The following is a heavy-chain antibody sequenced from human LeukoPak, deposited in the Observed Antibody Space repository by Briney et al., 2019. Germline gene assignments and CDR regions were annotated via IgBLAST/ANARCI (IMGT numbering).Heavy chain of an antibody. V-gene: IGHV3-21*01. D-gene: IGHD6-6*01. CDR1: GFXFSSYS. J-gene: IGHJ4*02. CDR3: AREYSTSWKSFDY. Sequence: GGSLRLSCGASGFXFSSYSMNWVRQALGKGREWVSPVSSGSSYIYHADSVRGRFTISRDNAKNSLSLQMNSLRAEDTAVYYCAREYSTSWKSFDYWGQGTLVTVSS. CDR2: VSSGSSYI.